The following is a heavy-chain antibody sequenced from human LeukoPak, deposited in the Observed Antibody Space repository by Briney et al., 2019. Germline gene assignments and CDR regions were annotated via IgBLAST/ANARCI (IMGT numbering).Heavy chain of an antibody. J-gene: IGHJ4*02. V-gene: IGHV4-61*02. D-gene: IGHD3-3*01. CDR3: ARGRQNYDFWSGYSSFDY. Sequence: SETLSLTCTVSGGSISSGSYYWSWIRQPAGKGLEWIGRIYTSGSTNYNPSLKSRVTISVDTSKNQFSLKLSSVTAADTAVYYCARGRQNYDFWSGYSSFDYWGQGTLVTVSS. CDR1: GGSISSGSYY. CDR2: IYTSGST.